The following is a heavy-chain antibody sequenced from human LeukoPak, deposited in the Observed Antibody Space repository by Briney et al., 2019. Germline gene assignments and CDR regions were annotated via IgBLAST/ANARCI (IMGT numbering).Heavy chain of an antibody. CDR1: GFTFSSYG. CDR2: ISYDGSNK. V-gene: IGHV3-30*03. CDR3: ASKSGWYIGDAFDI. Sequence: GRSLRLSCAASGFTFSSYGMHWVRQAPGKGLEWVAVISYDGSNKYYADSVKGRFTISRDNAKNSLYLQMNSLRAEDTAVYYCASKSGWYIGDAFDIWGQGTMVTVSS. J-gene: IGHJ3*02. D-gene: IGHD6-19*01.